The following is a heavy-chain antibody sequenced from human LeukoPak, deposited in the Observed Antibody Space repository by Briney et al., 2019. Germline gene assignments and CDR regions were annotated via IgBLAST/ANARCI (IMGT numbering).Heavy chain of an antibody. D-gene: IGHD6-13*01. CDR3: ARDSTIAAAGTPVSYFDY. J-gene: IGHJ4*02. V-gene: IGHV3-23*01. CDR2: IDYSGGST. CDR1: GFTFSSYG. Sequence: PGGSLRLSCAASGFTFSSYGMSWIRQAPGKGLEWVSSIDYSGGSTYYADSVKGRFTISRDNSKNTLYLQMNSLRAEDTAVYYCARDSTIAAAGTPVSYFDYWGQGTLVTVSS.